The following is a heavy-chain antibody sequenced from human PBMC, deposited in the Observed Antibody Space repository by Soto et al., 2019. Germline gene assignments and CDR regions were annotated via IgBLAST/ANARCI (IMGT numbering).Heavy chain of an antibody. Sequence: ASVKVSCKASGYTFTSYAMHWVRQAPGQSLEWMGWINPYSGGTHFARKFQDRVTMARDTSVSTAYMELSSLKSDDTAVYYCARPKYGETYFDSWGQGTVVTVPQ. V-gene: IGHV1-2*02. CDR3: ARPKYGETYFDS. CDR2: INPYSGGT. D-gene: IGHD2-21*01. J-gene: IGHJ4*02. CDR1: GYTFTSYA.